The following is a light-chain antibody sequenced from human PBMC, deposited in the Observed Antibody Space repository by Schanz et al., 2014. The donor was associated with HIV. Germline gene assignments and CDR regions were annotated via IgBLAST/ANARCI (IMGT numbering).Light chain of an antibody. V-gene: IGLV1-40*01. CDR1: RSNIGTGFD. CDR3: QSFDSSLSAVV. Sequence: QSALTQPPSASGSPGQSVTISCTGTRSNIGTGFDVHWYQLLPGTAPKVLIFANTHRPSGVPDRFSGSKSGTSASLAITGLQAEDEADYYCQSFDSSLSAVVFGGGTKLTVL. J-gene: IGLJ2*01. CDR2: ANT.